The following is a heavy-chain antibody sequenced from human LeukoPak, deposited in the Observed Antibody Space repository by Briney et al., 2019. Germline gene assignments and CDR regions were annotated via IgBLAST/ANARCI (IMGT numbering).Heavy chain of an antibody. CDR3: ADSPGPPGYDFCSGYYTVSGLENAFDI. Sequence: SGPTLVKPTQTLTLTCTFSGFSLSTSGVGVGWIRQPPGKALEWLALIYWNDDKRYSPSLKSRLTITRDTSKNQVVLTMTNMDPVDTATYYCADSPGPPGYDFCSGYYTVSGLENAFDIWGQGTMVTVSS. D-gene: IGHD3-3*01. V-gene: IGHV2-5*01. CDR2: IYWNDDK. J-gene: IGHJ3*02. CDR1: GFSLSTSGVG.